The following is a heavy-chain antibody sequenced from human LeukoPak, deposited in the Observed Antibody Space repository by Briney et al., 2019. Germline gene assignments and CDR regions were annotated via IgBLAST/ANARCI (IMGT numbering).Heavy chain of an antibody. D-gene: IGHD3-10*01. CDR3: ARDSFYYGSGSYYWFDP. V-gene: IGHV1-8*01. CDR1: GYTFTSYD. J-gene: IGHJ5*02. CDR2: MNPNSGNT. Sequence: ASVKVSCKASGYTFTSYDINWVRQATGQGLEWMGWMNPNSGNTGYAQKFQGRVTMTRNTSISTAYMELSSLRSEDTAVYYCARDSFYYGSGSYYWFDPWGQGTLVTVSS.